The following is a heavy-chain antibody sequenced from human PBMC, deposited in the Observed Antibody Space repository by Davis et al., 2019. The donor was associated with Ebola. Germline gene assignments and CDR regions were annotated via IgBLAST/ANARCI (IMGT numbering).Heavy chain of an antibody. Sequence: SGPTLVKPTQTLTLTCAFSGFSLTTAGVGVGWIRQPPGKALEWLALIYWDDDRRYSPSLKSRLTITKDTSKNQVVLTMTNMDPVDTGTYYCAASMVRGVMIPFNWFDPWGQGTLVTVSS. J-gene: IGHJ5*02. V-gene: IGHV2-5*02. D-gene: IGHD3-10*01. CDR2: IYWDDDR. CDR1: GFSLTTAGVG. CDR3: AASMVRGVMIPFNWFDP.